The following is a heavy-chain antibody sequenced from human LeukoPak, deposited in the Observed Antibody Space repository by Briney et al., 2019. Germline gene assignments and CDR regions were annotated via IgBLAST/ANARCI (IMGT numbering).Heavy chain of an antibody. Sequence: ASVKVSCKASGYSFTNYDINWVRQATGQGLEWMGWMNPNSGITAYAQKFQGRVTITRNTSISTAYMELSSLRAEDTAVYYCARDNSAVAGIKSRVYYYYYMDVWGKGTTVTVSS. CDR1: GYSFTNYD. J-gene: IGHJ6*03. CDR2: MNPNSGIT. CDR3: ARDNSAVAGIKSRVYYYYYMDV. V-gene: IGHV1-8*03. D-gene: IGHD6-19*01.